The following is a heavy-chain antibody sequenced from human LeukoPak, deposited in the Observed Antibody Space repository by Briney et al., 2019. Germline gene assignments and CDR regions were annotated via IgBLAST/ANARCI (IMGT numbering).Heavy chain of an antibody. J-gene: IGHJ4*02. D-gene: IGHD5-18*01. Sequence: SGGSLRLSCAASGFIFSSYSMNWVRQAPGKGLEWVSSISATGNYIYYADSVKGRFTISRDNAKNSLYLQMNSLRAEDTAVYYCARDRSGYTFDDWGQGTLATVSS. CDR1: GFIFSSYS. CDR2: ISATGNYI. CDR3: ARDRSGYTFDD. V-gene: IGHV3-21*01.